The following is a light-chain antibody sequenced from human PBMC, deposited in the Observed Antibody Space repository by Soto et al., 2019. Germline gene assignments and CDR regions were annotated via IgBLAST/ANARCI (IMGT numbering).Light chain of an antibody. CDR1: QSVNNN. J-gene: IGKJ3*01. Sequence: EIVMTQSPTTLSVSPGERATLSCRASQSVNNNLAWYQQKPGQAPRLLIYDASTRATGLPARFSGSGSGTEFTLTISSLQSEDFAVYYCQQYNRWLFTFGPGTTVVIK. V-gene: IGKV3-15*01. CDR2: DAS. CDR3: QQYNRWLFT.